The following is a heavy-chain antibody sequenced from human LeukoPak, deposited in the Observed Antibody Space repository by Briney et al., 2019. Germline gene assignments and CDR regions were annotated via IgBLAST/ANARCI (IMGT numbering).Heavy chain of an antibody. D-gene: IGHD3-10*01. J-gene: IGHJ4*02. V-gene: IGHV3-9*01. CDR2: ISWNSGSI. Sequence: GGSLRLSCAASGFTFDDYAMHWVRQAPGKCLEWVSGISWNSGSIGYADSVKGRFTISRDNAKNSLYLQMNSLRAEDTALYYCARVPHYGSGRYFDYWGQGTLVTVSS. CDR1: GFTFDDYA. CDR3: ARVPHYGSGRYFDY.